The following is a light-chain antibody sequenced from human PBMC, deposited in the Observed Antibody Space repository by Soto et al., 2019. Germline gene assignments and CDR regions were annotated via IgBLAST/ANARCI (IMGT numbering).Light chain of an antibody. CDR2: GAS. V-gene: IGKV3-15*01. J-gene: IGKJ1*01. CDR1: QIVSSN. CDR3: QQYNTAWT. Sequence: EIVMTQSPATLSVSPGERATLSCRASQIVSSNLAWYQQKPGQAPGLLIYGASTRATGIPARFSGSGSGTEFTLTISSLQSEDFAVYYCQQYNTAWTFGQGTKVEIK.